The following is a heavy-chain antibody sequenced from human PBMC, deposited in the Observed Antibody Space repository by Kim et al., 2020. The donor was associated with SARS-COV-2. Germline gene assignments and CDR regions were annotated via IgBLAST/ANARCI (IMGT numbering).Heavy chain of an antibody. Sequence: GGSLRLSCAASRSTFRNYGIHWVRQAPGKGLEWVAALSSDGNNIYYADSVKGRFTISRDISKNTLYLQMNSLTIEDSAVYFCAKDQPYYYDYWGQGTLVTVSS. V-gene: IGHV3-30*18. CDR3: AKDQPYYYDY. CDR2: LSSDGNNI. CDR1: RSTFRNYG. J-gene: IGHJ4*02.